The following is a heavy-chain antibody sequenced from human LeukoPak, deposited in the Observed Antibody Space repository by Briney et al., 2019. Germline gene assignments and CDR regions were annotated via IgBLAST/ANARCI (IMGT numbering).Heavy chain of an antibody. V-gene: IGHV4-59*12. CDR2: IYYSGST. D-gene: IGHD4-17*01. CDR3: AKYSSDYDSYYYYMDV. J-gene: IGHJ6*03. Sequence: PSETLSLTCTVSGGSISSYFWNWIRQPPGKGLEWIGYIYYSGSTYYNPSLKSRVTTSVDTSKNQFSLKLSSVTAADTAVYYCAKYSSDYDSYYYYMDVWGKGTTVTVS. CDR1: GGSISSYF.